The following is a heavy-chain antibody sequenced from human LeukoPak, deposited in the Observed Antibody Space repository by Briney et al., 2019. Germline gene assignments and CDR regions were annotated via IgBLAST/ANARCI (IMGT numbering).Heavy chain of an antibody. J-gene: IGHJ5*02. V-gene: IGHV4-4*07. D-gene: IGHD3-16*02. CDR2: IYTSGST. CDR1: GGSISSYY. Sequence: SETLSLTCTVSGGSISSYYWSWIRQPAGKGLEWIGRIYTSGSTNYNPSLKSRVTMSVDTSKNQFPLKLSSVTAADTAVYYCARAGPYDYVWGSYRYTGANWFDPWGQGTLVTVSS. CDR3: ARAGPYDYVWGSYRYTGANWFDP.